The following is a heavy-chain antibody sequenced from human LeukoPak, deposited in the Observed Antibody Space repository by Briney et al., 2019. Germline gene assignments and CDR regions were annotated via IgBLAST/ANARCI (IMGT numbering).Heavy chain of an antibody. J-gene: IGHJ4*02. Sequence: QPGGSLRLSCAPAAFTFSSYGMHWVRLAPGKGLEWVAVISYDGSNKYYADSVKGRFTISRDNSKNTLYLQMNSLRAEDTAVYYCAKDHGTGAIDYWGQGTLVTVSS. V-gene: IGHV3-30*18. CDR2: ISYDGSNK. CDR1: AFTFSSYG. CDR3: AKDHGTGAIDY. D-gene: IGHD1-14*01.